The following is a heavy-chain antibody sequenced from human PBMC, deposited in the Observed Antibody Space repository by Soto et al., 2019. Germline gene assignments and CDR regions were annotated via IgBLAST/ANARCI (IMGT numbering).Heavy chain of an antibody. Sequence: SETLSLTCTVSGGSISSSSYYWGWIRHPPGKGLEWIGSIYYSGSTYYNPSLKSRVTISVDTSKNQFSLKLSSVTAADTAVYYCARQGDFWSGYFLDYWGQGTLVTVSS. CDR3: ARQGDFWSGYFLDY. CDR1: GGSISSSSYY. CDR2: IYYSGST. J-gene: IGHJ4*02. D-gene: IGHD3-3*01. V-gene: IGHV4-39*01.